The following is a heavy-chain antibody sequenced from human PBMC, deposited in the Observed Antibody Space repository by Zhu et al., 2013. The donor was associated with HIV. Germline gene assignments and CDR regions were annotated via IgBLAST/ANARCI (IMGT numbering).Heavy chain of an antibody. CDR1: GGSISSYY. V-gene: IGHV4-59*01. CDR3: ARITTVTTGLDY. CDR2: IYYSGST. Sequence: QVQLQESGPGLVKPSETLSLTCTVSGGSISSYYWSWIRQPPGKGLEWIGYIYYSGSTNYNPSLKSRVTISVDTSKNQFSLKLSSVTAADTAVYYCARITTVTTGLDYWGQGTLVTVSS. J-gene: IGHJ4*02. D-gene: IGHD4-17*01.